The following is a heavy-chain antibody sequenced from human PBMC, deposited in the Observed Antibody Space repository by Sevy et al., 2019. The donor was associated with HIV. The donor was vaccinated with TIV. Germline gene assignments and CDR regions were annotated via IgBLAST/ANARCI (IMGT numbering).Heavy chain of an antibody. CDR2: ISGISNYI. D-gene: IGHD2-2*02. CDR3: ARNNCSITNCYMGDVFDI. Sequence: GGSLRLSCAASGFTFSSYYMNWVRQAPGKGLEWVSSISGISNYIYYADSMKGRFTVSRDNARNSLYLQMNSLRAEDTAVYYCARNNCSITNCYMGDVFDIWGQGTMVTVSS. J-gene: IGHJ3*02. V-gene: IGHV3-21*01. CDR1: GFTFSSYY.